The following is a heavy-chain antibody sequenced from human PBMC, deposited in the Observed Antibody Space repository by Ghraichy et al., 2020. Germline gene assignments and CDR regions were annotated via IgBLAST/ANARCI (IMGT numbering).Heavy chain of an antibody. V-gene: IGHV4-59*01. CDR1: GGSISLYY. D-gene: IGHD4-17*01. J-gene: IGHJ4*02. CDR3: ARLHDYGDSYYFNY. Sequence: SETLSLTCTVSGGSISLYYWSWIRQPPGKGLEWIGYIYYSGSTNYNPSLKSRVTILLDTSKNQFSLRLSSVTAADTAVYYCARLHDYGDSYYFNYWGQGTLVTVSS. CDR2: IYYSGST.